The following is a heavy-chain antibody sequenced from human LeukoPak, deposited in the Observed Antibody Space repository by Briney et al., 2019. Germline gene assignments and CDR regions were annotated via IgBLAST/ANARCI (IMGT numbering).Heavy chain of an antibody. D-gene: IGHD1-7*01. CDR1: GFTFSSYS. V-gene: IGHV3-48*01. J-gene: IGHJ4*02. Sequence: GGSLRLSCAASGFTFSSYSMTWVRQAPGKGLEWVSYISSSNSTIYYADSVKGRFTISRDNAKKSLYLQMNSLRAEDTAVYYCARDDNWNYGGYFDYWGQGTLVAVSS. CDR2: ISSSNSTI. CDR3: ARDDNWNYGGYFDY.